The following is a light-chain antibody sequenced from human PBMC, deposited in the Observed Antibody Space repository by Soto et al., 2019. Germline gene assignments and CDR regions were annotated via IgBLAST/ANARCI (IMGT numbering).Light chain of an antibody. J-gene: IGLJ1*01. CDR2: SNN. Sequence: QSVLTQPPSASGTPWQRVTISCSGSSSNIGSNTVNWYQQLPGTAPTLLIYSNNQRPSGVPDRFSGSKSGTSASLAISGLRSEDEADYYCAAWDDSFNGHYVFGTGTKVTVL. CDR1: SSNIGSNT. CDR3: AAWDDSFNGHYV. V-gene: IGLV1-44*01.